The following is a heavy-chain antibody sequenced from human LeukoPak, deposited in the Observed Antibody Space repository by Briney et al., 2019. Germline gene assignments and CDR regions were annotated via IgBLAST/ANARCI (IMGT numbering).Heavy chain of an antibody. CDR3: ARGDFWSGYYDY. V-gene: IGHV4-34*01. Sequence: SETLSLTCAVYGGSFSGYYWSWIRQPPGKGLEWIGEINHSGSTYYNPSLKSRVTISVDTSKNQFSLKLSSVTAADTAVYYCARGDFWSGYYDYWGQGTLVTVSS. CDR1: GGSFSGYY. CDR2: INHSGST. J-gene: IGHJ4*02. D-gene: IGHD3-3*01.